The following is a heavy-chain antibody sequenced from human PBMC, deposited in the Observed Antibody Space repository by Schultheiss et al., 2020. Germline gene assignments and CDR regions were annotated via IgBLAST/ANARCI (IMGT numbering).Heavy chain of an antibody. Sequence: SETLSLTCAVSGGSISSSNWWSWVRQPPGKGLEWIGYIYYSGSTYYNPSLKSRVTISVDTSKNQFSLKLSSVTAADTAVYYCARYGLGVDAFNIWGQGTMVTVSS. J-gene: IGHJ3*02. CDR2: IYYSGST. V-gene: IGHV4-4*02. CDR3: ARYGLGVDAFNI. D-gene: IGHD3-10*01. CDR1: GGSISSSNW.